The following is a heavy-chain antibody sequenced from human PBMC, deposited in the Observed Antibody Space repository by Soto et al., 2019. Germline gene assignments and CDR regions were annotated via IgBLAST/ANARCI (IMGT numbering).Heavy chain of an antibody. CDR1: GFTVSSNY. CDR3: ARDAGIAVAGSYYYYGMDV. D-gene: IGHD6-19*01. V-gene: IGHV3-53*02. J-gene: IGHJ6*02. CDR2: IYSGGST. Sequence: EVQLVETGGGLIQPGGSLRLSCAASGFTVSSNYMSWVRQAPGKGLEWVSVIYSGGSTYYADSVKGRFTISRDNSKNTLYLQMNSLRAEDTAVYYCARDAGIAVAGSYYYYGMDVWGQGTTVTFSS.